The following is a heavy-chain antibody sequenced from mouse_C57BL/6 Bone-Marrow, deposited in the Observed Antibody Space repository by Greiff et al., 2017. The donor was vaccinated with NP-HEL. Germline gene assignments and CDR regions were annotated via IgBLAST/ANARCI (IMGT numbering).Heavy chain of an antibody. J-gene: IGHJ1*03. V-gene: IGHV7-3*01. CDR3: ARYEGTTVVKYFDV. CDR1: GFTFTDYY. D-gene: IGHD1-1*01. Sequence: EVKLMESGGGLVQPGGSLSLSCAASGFTFTDYYMSWVRQPPGKALEWLGFIRNKANGYTTEYSASVKGRFTISRDNSQSILYLQMNALRAEDSATYYCARYEGTTVVKYFDVWGTGTTVTVSS. CDR2: IRNKANGYTT.